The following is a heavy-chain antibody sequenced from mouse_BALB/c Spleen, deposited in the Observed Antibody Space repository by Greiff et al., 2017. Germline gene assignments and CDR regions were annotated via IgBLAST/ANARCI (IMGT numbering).Heavy chain of an antibody. CDR2: IDPENGNT. CDR1: GFNIKDYY. V-gene: IGHV14-1*02. J-gene: IGHJ3*01. Sequence: EVQLLESGAELVRPGASVKLSCKASGFNIKDYYMPWVQQRPEQGLEWIGWIDPENGNTIYDTKFQGKASITADTSSNTDYLQLSSLTSEDTAVYCCARSYGYDGLDYWGQGTLVTVSA. CDR3: ARSYGYDGLDY. D-gene: IGHD2-2*01.